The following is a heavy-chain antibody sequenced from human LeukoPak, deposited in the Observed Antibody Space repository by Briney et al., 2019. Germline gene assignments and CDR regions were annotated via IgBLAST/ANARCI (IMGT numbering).Heavy chain of an antibody. CDR2: IYTSGST. V-gene: IGHV4-61*02. J-gene: IGHJ6*04. D-gene: IGHD2-21*02. Sequence: PSETLSLTCTVSGGSISGGSYYWSWIRQPAGKGLEWIGRIYTSGSTNYNPSLKSRVTISVDTSKNQFSLKLSSVTAADTAVYYCARDRDIAYCGGDCYPDVWGKGTTVTVSS. CDR1: GGSISGGSYY. CDR3: ARDRDIAYCGGDCYPDV.